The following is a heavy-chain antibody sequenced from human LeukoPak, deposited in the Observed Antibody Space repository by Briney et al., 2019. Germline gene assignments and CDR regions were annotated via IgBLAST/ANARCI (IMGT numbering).Heavy chain of an antibody. J-gene: IGHJ3*02. D-gene: IGHD3-10*01. V-gene: IGHV1-2*02. CDR2: VNPNSGGT. CDR1: GYTFTGYY. Sequence: GASVKVSCKASGYTFTGYYMHWVRQAPGQGLEWMGWVNPNSGGTNYAQKFQGRVTMTRDTSISTAYMELSRLRSDDTAVYYCARQGVRGEDDAFDIWGQGTMVTVSS. CDR3: ARQGVRGEDDAFDI.